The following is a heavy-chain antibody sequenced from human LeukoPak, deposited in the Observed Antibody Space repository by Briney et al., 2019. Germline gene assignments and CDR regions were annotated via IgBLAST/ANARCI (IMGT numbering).Heavy chain of an antibody. CDR2: IYYSGST. CDR1: GGSISSYY. J-gene: IGHJ3*02. Sequence: PSETLSLTCTVSGGSISSYYWSWIRQPPGKGLEWIGYIYYSGSTNYNPSLKRRVTISVDTSKKQFSLKLSSVTAADAAVYYCARRPSPGAFDIWGQGTMVTVSS. V-gene: IGHV4-59*01. D-gene: IGHD3-10*01. CDR3: ARRPSPGAFDI.